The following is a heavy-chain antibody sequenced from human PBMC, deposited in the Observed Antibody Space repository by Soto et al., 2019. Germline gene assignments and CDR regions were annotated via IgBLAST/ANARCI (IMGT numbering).Heavy chain of an antibody. CDR2: IYYTGSP. D-gene: IGHD6-19*01. CDR3: ARGGWYLDY. J-gene: IGHJ4*02. Sequence: PSETLSLTCAVYGGSMRGSYWSWIRQCPGKGLEWIAYIYYTGSPEYNPSLNSRVTISVDTSKNQFSLKLSAVTAADTAVYYCARGGWYLDYWGQGTLVTVSS. CDR1: GGSMRGSY. V-gene: IGHV4-59*01.